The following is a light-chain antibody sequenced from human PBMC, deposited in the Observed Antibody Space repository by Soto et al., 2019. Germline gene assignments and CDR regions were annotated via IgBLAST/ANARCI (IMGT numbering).Light chain of an antibody. CDR3: QQRSNWLLT. V-gene: IGKV3-11*01. CDR2: ATS. Sequence: EIVLTQSPATLSLAPGERATLSCSASQSLSNYLAVYQQKPGQAARLLIYATSVRAPGIPARFSGRGSGTDFTLTISSLEHADFAVDSCQQRSNWLLTFGGGTKVDIK. J-gene: IGKJ4*01. CDR1: QSLSNY.